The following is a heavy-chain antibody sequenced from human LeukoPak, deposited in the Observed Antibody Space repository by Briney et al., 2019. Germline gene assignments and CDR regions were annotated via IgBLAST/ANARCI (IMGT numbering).Heavy chain of an antibody. CDR3: ARPGRGYSGDEGY. D-gene: IGHD5-12*01. CDR2: ISSSGSTK. J-gene: IGHJ4*02. Sequence: GGSLTLSCAASRFIFSNYEMNWVRQAPGKGLEWVSYISSSGSTKYYADSVKGRFTISRDNAKNSLYLQMNSLRAEDTAVYYCARPGRGYSGDEGYWGQGTLVTVSS. CDR1: RFIFSNYE. V-gene: IGHV3-48*03.